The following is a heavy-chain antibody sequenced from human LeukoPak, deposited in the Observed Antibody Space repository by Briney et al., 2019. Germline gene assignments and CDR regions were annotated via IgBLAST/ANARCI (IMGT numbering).Heavy chain of an antibody. D-gene: IGHD6-19*01. J-gene: IGHJ4*02. CDR2: IYRSGST. V-gene: IGHV4-38-2*02. Sequence: SETLSLTCTVSSYSINSGYYWGWIRQPPGKGLEWIGNIYRSGSTYYNPSLKSRVTISLDKSQNHFSLKVNSVTAADTAVYFCVTYTSGWYRNYWGQGTLVTVSS. CDR1: SYSINSGYY. CDR3: VTYTSGWYRNY.